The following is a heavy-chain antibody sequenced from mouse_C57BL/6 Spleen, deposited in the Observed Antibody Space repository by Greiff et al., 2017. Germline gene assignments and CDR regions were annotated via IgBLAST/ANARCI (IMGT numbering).Heavy chain of an antibody. CDR2: INPNNGGT. D-gene: IGHD1-1*01. CDR1: GYTFTDYN. Sequence: EVQLQQSGPVLVKPGASVKMSCKASGYTFTDYNMHWVKQSHGKSLEWIGYINPNNGGTSYNQKFKGKATLTVNKSSSTAYMELRSLTSEDSAVYYCAREGNYYYGSSIDYWGQGTTLTVSS. V-gene: IGHV1-22*01. J-gene: IGHJ2*01. CDR3: AREGNYYYGSSIDY.